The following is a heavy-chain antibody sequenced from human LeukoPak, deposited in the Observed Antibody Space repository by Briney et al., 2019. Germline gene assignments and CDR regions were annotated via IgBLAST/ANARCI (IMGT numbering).Heavy chain of an antibody. CDR3: VRTSGRDGGY. D-gene: IGHD3-10*01. V-gene: IGHV3-48*04. Sequence: PGGSLRLSCAGSGFIFRSYSMNWVRQAPGKGLEWISYISSHSSTIYYADSVRGRFTISRDNAKSSLYLQMNSLTAEDTAVYYCVRTSGRDGGYWGQGFLVTVSS. J-gene: IGHJ4*02. CDR1: GFIFRSYS. CDR2: ISSHSSTI.